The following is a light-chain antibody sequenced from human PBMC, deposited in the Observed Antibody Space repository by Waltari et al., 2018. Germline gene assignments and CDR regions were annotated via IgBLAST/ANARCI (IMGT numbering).Light chain of an antibody. V-gene: IGKV3-15*01. Sequence: EIEMTQSPATLSVSPGERATASCRAIQSVGNKLAWYQQKPGQAPRLLFYDASTRATGIPVRFSGSGSGTEFTLTISSLQSEDFAVYYCQQSNNWPYTFGQGTKLEIK. CDR1: QSVGNK. J-gene: IGKJ2*01. CDR2: DAS. CDR3: QQSNNWPYT.